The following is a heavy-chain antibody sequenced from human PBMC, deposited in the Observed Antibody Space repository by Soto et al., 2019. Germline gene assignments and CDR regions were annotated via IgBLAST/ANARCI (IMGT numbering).Heavy chain of an antibody. V-gene: IGHV4-59*01. J-gene: IGHJ4*02. CDR1: GDSISTFY. CDR2: IYYTGST. Sequence: SETLSLTCTVSGDSISTFYWSWIRQPPGKGLEWIGYIYYTGSTNYNPSLKSRVTMSVDTSKKQFSLKLTSVNAADTAVYYCARQRGNYFDYWGQGRLVTVYS. CDR3: ARQRGNYFDY.